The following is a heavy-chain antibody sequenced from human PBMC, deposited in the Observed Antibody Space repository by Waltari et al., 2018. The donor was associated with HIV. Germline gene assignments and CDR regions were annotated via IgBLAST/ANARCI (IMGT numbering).Heavy chain of an antibody. CDR2: MNWNSDNI. V-gene: IGHV3-9*01. Sequence: EVQLVESGGDLVQPGRSLRLSCAASGFTFDDYAMHWVRQAPGKGLEWVSGMNWNSDNIGYADSVKGRFTISRDHAKNSLYLQMNSLRPEDTALYYCAKAYDSSGFQYYFDYWGQGTLVTVSS. CDR1: GFTFDDYA. D-gene: IGHD3-22*01. CDR3: AKAYDSSGFQYYFDY. J-gene: IGHJ4*02.